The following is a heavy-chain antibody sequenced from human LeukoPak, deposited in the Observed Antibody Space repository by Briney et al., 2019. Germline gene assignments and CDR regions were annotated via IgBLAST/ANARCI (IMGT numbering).Heavy chain of an antibody. CDR3: ARDRGITIFGVGPYYYYTDV. D-gene: IGHD3-3*01. CDR2: INPSGGST. J-gene: IGHJ6*03. CDR1: GYTFTSYY. Sequence: ASVKVSCKASGYTFTSYYMHWVRQAPGQGLEWMGIINPSGGSTSYAQKFQGRVTMTRDTSTSTVYMELSSLRSEDTAVYYCARDRGITIFGVGPYYYYTDVWGKGTTVTVSS. V-gene: IGHV1-46*01.